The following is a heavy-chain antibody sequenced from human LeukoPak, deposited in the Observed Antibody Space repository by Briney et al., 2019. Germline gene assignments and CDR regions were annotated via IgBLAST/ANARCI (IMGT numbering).Heavy chain of an antibody. D-gene: IGHD2-2*02. Sequence: ASVKVSCKASGGTFSSYTISWVRQAPGQGLEWMGRIIPILGIANYAQKFQGRVTITADKSTSTAYMELRSLRSDDTAVYYCARDLRDIVVVPAAIPGYWGQGTLVTVSS. V-gene: IGHV1-69*04. CDR2: IIPILGIA. J-gene: IGHJ4*02. CDR1: GGTFSSYT. CDR3: ARDLRDIVVVPAAIPGY.